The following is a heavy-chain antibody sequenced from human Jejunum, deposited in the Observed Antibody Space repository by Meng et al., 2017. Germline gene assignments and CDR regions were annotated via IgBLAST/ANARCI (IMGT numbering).Heavy chain of an antibody. Sequence: LVGSGGALVHPGGFLRLSCTFSGFSFHYNFMSCGRQAPWKGLELISYIDESGSHKYHADSVKGRFTISRDNAKNSLYLEMNSLRVEDTAVYYCARPADSSLDYWGQGTLVTVSS. D-gene: IGHD6-6*01. CDR2: IDESGSHK. J-gene: IGHJ4*02. V-gene: IGHV3-11*01. CDR3: ARPADSSLDY. CDR1: GFSFHYNF.